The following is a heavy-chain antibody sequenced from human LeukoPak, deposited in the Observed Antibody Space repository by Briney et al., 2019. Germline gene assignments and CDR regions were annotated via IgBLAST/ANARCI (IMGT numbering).Heavy chain of an antibody. CDR1: GFTFSSYA. J-gene: IGHJ1*01. CDR3: AKKRGYCSSTSCPTGAEYFQH. V-gene: IGHV3-30-3*02. CDR2: ISYDGSNK. Sequence: QTGGSLRLSCAASGFTFSSYAMHWVRQAPGKGLEWVAVISYDGSNKYYADSVKGRFTISRDNSKNTLYLQMNSLRAEDTAVYYCAKKRGYCSSTSCPTGAEYFQHWGQGTLVTVSS. D-gene: IGHD2-2*01.